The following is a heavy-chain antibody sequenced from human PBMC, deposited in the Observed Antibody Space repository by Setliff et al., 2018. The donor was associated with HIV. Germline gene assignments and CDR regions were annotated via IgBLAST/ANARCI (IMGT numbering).Heavy chain of an antibody. J-gene: IGHJ4*02. CDR3: ARHSIYSYGYPYFDY. V-gene: IGHV1-18*01. Sequence: GASVKVSCKASGYTFTSYGISWVRQAPGQGLEWMGWISAYNGNTNYAQKLQGRVTMTTDTSTSTAYMELRSLRSDDTAVYYCARHSIYSYGYPYFDYWGQGTLVTVSS. CDR1: GYTFTSYG. CDR2: ISAYNGNT. D-gene: IGHD5-18*01.